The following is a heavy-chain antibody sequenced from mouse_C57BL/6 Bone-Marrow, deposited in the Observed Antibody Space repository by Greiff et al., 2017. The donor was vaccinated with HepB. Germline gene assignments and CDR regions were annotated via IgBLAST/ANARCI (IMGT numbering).Heavy chain of an antibody. CDR3: ARGSYYDYDVGYYAMDY. CDR1: GYSFTGYY. CDR2: IYPYNGVS. V-gene: IGHV1-31*01. D-gene: IGHD2-4*01. J-gene: IGHJ4*01. Sequence: EVKLMESGPELVKPGASVKISCKASGYSFTGYYMHWVKQSHGNILDWIGYIYPYNGVSSYNQKFKGKATLTVDKSSSTAYMEPRSLTSEDSAVYYCARGSYYDYDVGYYAMDYWGQGTSVTVSS.